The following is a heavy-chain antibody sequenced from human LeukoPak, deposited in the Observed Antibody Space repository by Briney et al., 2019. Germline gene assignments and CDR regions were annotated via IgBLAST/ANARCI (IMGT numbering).Heavy chain of an antibody. CDR3: ARGSVLRYFDWLTYYYYMDV. J-gene: IGHJ6*03. CDR1: GYTFTSYG. CDR2: ISAYNGNT. V-gene: IGHV1-18*01. Sequence: ASVKVSCKASGYTFTSYGISWVRQAPGQGLEWMGWISAYNGNTNYAQKLQGRVTMTTDTSTSTAYMELRSLRSDDTAVYYCARGSVLRYFDWLTYYYYMDVWGKGTTVTISS. D-gene: IGHD3-9*01.